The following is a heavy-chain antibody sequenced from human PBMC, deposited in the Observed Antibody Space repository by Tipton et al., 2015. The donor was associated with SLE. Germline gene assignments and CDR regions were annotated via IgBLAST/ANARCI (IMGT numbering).Heavy chain of an antibody. CDR1: GGSFSGYY. D-gene: IGHD1-1*01. Sequence: LRLSCAVYGGSFSGYYWSWIRQPPGKGLEWIGEINHSGSTNYNPSLKSRVTISVDTSKNQFSLKLSSVTAADTAVYYCARGRELGRDDAFDIWGRGTMVTVSS. V-gene: IGHV4-34*01. CDR3: ARGRELGRDDAFDI. J-gene: IGHJ3*02. CDR2: INHSGST.